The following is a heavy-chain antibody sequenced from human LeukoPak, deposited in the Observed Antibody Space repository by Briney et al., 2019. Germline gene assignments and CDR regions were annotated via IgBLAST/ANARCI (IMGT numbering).Heavy chain of an antibody. CDR2: IIPIFGTA. J-gene: IGHJ4*02. Sequence: SVKVSCKASGYTFTSYDISWVRQAPGQGLEWMGGIIPIFGTANYAQKFQGRVTITTDESTSTAYMELSSLRSEDTAVYYCARAMTTVTTTFDYWGQGTLVTVSS. CDR3: ARAMTTVTTTFDY. CDR1: GYTFTSYD. D-gene: IGHD4-11*01. V-gene: IGHV1-69*05.